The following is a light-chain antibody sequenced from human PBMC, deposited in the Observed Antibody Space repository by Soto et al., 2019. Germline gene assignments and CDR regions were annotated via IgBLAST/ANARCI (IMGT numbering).Light chain of an antibody. Sequence: EIVMTQSPVTLSVSPGERATLSCRASQSVTSNLAWYQKKPGQAPRLLIYGASTRATGIPARFSGSGSGTDFTLTISSLQSEDFAVYYCQQYDNWWTFGQGTRVEIK. CDR2: GAS. CDR1: QSVTSN. CDR3: QQYDNWWT. J-gene: IGKJ1*01. V-gene: IGKV3-15*01.